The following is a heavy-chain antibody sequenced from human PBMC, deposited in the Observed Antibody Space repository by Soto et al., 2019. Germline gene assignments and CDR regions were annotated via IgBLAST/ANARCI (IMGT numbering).Heavy chain of an antibody. CDR3: ARLGTPDYIMRGHFDS. J-gene: IGHJ4*02. Sequence: QVQLVQSGAEVKKPGSSVKVSCKASGGTFSIYTINWVRQAPGQGLEWMGGIKPLFGTANYAQKFQGRVTISADESTSTAHMELSSLRSDDTALYYCARLGTPDYIMRGHFDSWGQGNLVTVSS. V-gene: IGHV1-69*01. CDR2: IKPLFGTA. D-gene: IGHD4-4*01. CDR1: GGTFSIYT.